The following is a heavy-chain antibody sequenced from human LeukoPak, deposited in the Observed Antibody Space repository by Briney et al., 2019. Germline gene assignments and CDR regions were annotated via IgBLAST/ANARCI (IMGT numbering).Heavy chain of an antibody. CDR1: GGSFSGYY. CDR3: ASFGYSSGWNNWFDP. CDR2: INHSGST. J-gene: IGHJ5*02. V-gene: IGHV4-34*01. D-gene: IGHD6-19*01. Sequence: SETLSLTCAVYGGSFSGYYWSWIRQPPGKGLEWIGEINHSGSTNYNPSLKSRVTISVDTSKNQFSLKLSSVTAADTAVYYCASFGYSSGWNNWFDPWGQGTLVTVSS.